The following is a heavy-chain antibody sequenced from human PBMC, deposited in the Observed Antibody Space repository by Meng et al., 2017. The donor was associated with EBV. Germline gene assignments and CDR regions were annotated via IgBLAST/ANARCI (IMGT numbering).Heavy chain of an antibody. Sequence: QVQLQQWGAGLLKPSETLSLTCAVYGVSFRGYYWSWIRQPPGKGLEWIGEINHSGSTNYNPSLKSRVTISVDTSKNQFSLKLSSVTAADTAVYYCARGGGNRGGIVGATYRLNWFDPWGPGTMVTVSS. J-gene: IGHJ5*02. CDR2: INHSGST. CDR3: ARGGGNRGGIVGATYRLNWFDP. D-gene: IGHD1-26*01. V-gene: IGHV4-34*01. CDR1: GVSFRGYY.